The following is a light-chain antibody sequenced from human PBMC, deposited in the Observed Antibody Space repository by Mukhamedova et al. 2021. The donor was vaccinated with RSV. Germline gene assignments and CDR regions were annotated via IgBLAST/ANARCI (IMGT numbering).Light chain of an antibody. J-gene: IGKJ5*01. CDR2: AAA. CDR3: QQHAIWPIA. V-gene: IGKV3-11*01. CDR1: QNVSNL. Sequence: ASQNVSNLVNWYRQKPGQPPMILIYAAANRATRTPARFSGGGSGTDFTLSISGLQVDDFAIYYCQQHAIWPIAFGQGTRVDI.